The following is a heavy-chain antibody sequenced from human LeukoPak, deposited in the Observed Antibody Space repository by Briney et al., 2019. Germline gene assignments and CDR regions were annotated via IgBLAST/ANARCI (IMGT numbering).Heavy chain of an antibody. V-gene: IGHV4-39*07. J-gene: IGHJ6*03. D-gene: IGHD4-11*01. CDR1: GGSISSSSYY. CDR2: IYYSGST. CDR3: AAPVTSYYYYMDV. Sequence: SETLSLTCIVSGGSISSSSYYWGWIRQPPGKGLEWIGSIYYSGSTYYNPSLKGRVTISVDTSKNQFSLKLSSVTAADTAVYYCAAPVTSYYYYMDVWGKGTTVTVSS.